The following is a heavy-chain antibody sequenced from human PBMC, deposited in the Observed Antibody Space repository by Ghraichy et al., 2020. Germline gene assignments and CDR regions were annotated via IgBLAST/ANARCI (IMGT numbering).Heavy chain of an antibody. V-gene: IGHV4-34*01. CDR3: ARRVVGYSYGFRDSSFDY. CDR1: GGSFSGYY. CDR2: INHSGST. J-gene: IGHJ4*02. D-gene: IGHD5-18*01. Sequence: SETLSLTCAVYGGSFSGYYWSWIRQPPGKGLEWIGEINHSGSTNYNPSLKSRVTISVDTSKNQFSLKLSSVTAADTAVYYCARRVVGYSYGFRDSSFDYWGQGTLVTVSS.